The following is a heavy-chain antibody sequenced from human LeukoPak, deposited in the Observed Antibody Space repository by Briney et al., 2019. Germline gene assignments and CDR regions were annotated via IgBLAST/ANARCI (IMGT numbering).Heavy chain of an antibody. CDR1: GFTFNTYA. CDR3: VRSHYYSSGSYIY. Sequence: SLRLSCAASGFTFNTYAMHWVRQAPGKGLQWVAVISYDGSNIYYADSVKGRFTISRDNSKNTVYLQMNSLRVEDTAVYYCVRSHYYSSGSYIYWGQGTLVTVSS. CDR2: ISYDGSNI. V-gene: IGHV3-30-3*01. D-gene: IGHD3-10*01. J-gene: IGHJ4*02.